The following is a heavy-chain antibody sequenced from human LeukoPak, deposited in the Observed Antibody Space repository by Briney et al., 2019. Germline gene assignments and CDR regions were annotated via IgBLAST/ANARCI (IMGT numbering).Heavy chain of an antibody. CDR2: ICGSGRST. CDR3: ARTNDFWSGYYQFDP. CDR1: GFHLIFHA. V-gene: IGHV3-23*01. D-gene: IGHD3-3*01. J-gene: IGHJ5*02. Sequence: GGPLRHFCAVSGFHLIFHAMRGAGQGRGGALEDVASICGSGRSTYYADSVKGRFTISRDNSKNTLYLQMNSLRAEDTAVYYCARTNDFWSGYYQFDPWGQGTLVTVSS.